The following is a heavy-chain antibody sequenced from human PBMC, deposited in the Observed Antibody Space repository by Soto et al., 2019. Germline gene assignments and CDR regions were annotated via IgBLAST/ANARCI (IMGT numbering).Heavy chain of an antibody. V-gene: IGHV3-9*01. CDR1: GFTFDDYA. J-gene: IGHJ4*02. Sequence: EVQLVESGGGLVQPGRSLRLSCAASGFTFDDYAMHWFRQAPGKGLEWVSGISWNSGSIGYADSVKGRFTISRDNAKNSLYLQMNSLRAEDTALYYCAKDNYDILTGALAYWGQGTLVTVSS. CDR2: ISWNSGSI. CDR3: AKDNYDILTGALAY. D-gene: IGHD3-9*01.